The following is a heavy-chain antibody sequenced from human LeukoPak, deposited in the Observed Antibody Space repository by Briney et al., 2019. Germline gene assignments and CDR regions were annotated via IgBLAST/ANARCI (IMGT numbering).Heavy chain of an antibody. J-gene: IGHJ4*02. D-gene: IGHD6-19*01. CDR1: GFTFSSYE. Sequence: PGGSLRLSCAASGFTFSSYEMNWVRQAPGKGLEWVSYISGSGDTIWYADFVKGRFTISRDNAKNSLYLQMNSLRGEDTAVYYCSRDGGRAVAGAADCWGQGILVTVSS. CDR2: ISGSGDTI. CDR3: SRDGGRAVAGAADC. V-gene: IGHV3-48*03.